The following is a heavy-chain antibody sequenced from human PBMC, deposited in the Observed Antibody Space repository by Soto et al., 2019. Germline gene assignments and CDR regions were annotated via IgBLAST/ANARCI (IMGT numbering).Heavy chain of an antibody. J-gene: IGHJ5*02. V-gene: IGHV4-30-2*01. D-gene: IGHD2-2*01. CDR2: IYHSGST. CDR3: ARVPDR. Sequence: QLQLQESGSGLVKPSQTLSLTCAVSGGSISSGGYTWSWFRQPPGKGLERIGYIYHSGSTYYHLSLKSRVSIAVDRSKNKFSLKLSSVTAADTDVYYCARVPDRWGQGTLVTVSS. CDR1: GGSISSGGYT.